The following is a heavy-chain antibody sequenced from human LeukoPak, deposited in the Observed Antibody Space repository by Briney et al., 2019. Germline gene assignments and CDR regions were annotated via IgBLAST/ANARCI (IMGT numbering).Heavy chain of an antibody. J-gene: IGHJ4*02. CDR2: VYRTGSI. CDR1: GGSISDYY. CDR3: TREYDILTGSLGY. D-gene: IGHD3-9*01. Sequence: SETLSLTCTVSGGSISDYYWNWIRQPAGRRLEWIGRVYRTGSIKYNPSLKSRVSISVDTSKNQFSLRLSSVTAADTAVYYCTREYDILTGSLGYWGQGTLVTVSS. V-gene: IGHV4-4*07.